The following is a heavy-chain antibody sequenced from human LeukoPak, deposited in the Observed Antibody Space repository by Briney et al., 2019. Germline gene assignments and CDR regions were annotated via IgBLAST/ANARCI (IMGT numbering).Heavy chain of an antibody. CDR2: ISGSGGST. J-gene: IGHJ6*03. D-gene: IGHD3-3*01. Sequence: GGSLRLSCAASGFTFSSYAMSWVRQAPGKGLEWVSAISGSGGSTYYADSVKGRTTISRDNSKNTLYLQMNSLRAEDTAVYYCAKFPPSYYDFWSGYDHYYMDVWGKGTTVTVSS. CDR1: GFTFSSYA. CDR3: AKFPPSYYDFWSGYDHYYMDV. V-gene: IGHV3-23*01.